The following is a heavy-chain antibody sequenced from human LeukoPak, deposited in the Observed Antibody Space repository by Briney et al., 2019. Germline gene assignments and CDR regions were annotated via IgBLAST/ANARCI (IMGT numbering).Heavy chain of an antibody. J-gene: IGHJ4*02. V-gene: IGHV1-2*02. D-gene: IGHD3-10*01. Sequence: ASVKVSCKASGYTCTGYYMHWVRQAPGQGLEWMEWINPNSGGTNYAQKFQGRVTMTRDTSISTAYMELSRLRSDDTAVYYCARTSITMVRGVTEYYFDYWGQGTLVTVSS. CDR1: GYTCTGYY. CDR3: ARTSITMVRGVTEYYFDY. CDR2: INPNSGGT.